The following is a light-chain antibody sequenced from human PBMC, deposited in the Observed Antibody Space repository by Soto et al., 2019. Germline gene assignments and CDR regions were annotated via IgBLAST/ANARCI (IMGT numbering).Light chain of an antibody. Sequence: EIVMTQSPATLSASPGERATLSCRASQSVSSNLAWYQQKPGQAPRLLIYGASTRATGIPARFSGSGSGTEFTLTISSLQSEDFAVYYCQQYNNWPRTFGSGTKVDIK. CDR2: GAS. CDR1: QSVSSN. V-gene: IGKV3-15*01. J-gene: IGKJ3*01. CDR3: QQYNNWPRT.